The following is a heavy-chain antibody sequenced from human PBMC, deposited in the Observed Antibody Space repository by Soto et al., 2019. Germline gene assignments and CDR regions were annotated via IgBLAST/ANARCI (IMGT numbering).Heavy chain of an antibody. V-gene: IGHV3-11*01. D-gene: IGHD3-10*01. CDR2: ISSSFLST. CDR1: GFTFSNYY. J-gene: IGHJ4*02. CDR3: ARDWGGLGY. Sequence: GGSLRLSCAASGFTFSNYYMSWIRQAPGKGLEWVSDISSSFLSTHYADFVKGRFTISRDNAKNSLYLEMNSLRVEDTAVYYCARDWGGLGYWGQGTLVTVSS.